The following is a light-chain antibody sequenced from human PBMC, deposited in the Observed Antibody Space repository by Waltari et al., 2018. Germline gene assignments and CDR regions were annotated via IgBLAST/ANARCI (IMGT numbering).Light chain of an antibody. CDR1: QSVLYSSHNKNY. J-gene: IGKJ5*01. Sequence: DIVMTQSPDSLAVSLGERATINCKSSQSVLYSSHNKNYLAWYQQKPGPPPKLLIYWASTRESGVPDRFSGSGSGTDFTLTISSLQAEDVAVYYCQQYYSTPITFGQGTRLEIK. V-gene: IGKV4-1*01. CDR2: WAS. CDR3: QQYYSTPIT.